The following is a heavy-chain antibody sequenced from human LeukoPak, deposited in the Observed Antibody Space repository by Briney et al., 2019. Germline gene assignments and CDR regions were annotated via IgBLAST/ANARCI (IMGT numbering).Heavy chain of an antibody. J-gene: IGHJ4*02. CDR3: ARDFGTTGWHTFDY. V-gene: IGHV6-1*01. CDR2: TYYRSKWYN. D-gene: IGHD6-19*01. Sequence: SQTLSLTCVVSGDSVSSKNGAWNWIRQSPSRGLEWLGRTYYRSKWYNDYAESMEGRMTINQDTSKNQYSLHLNSVTPDDTAVYYCARDFGTTGWHTFDYWGQGTLVTVSP. CDR1: GDSVSSKNGA.